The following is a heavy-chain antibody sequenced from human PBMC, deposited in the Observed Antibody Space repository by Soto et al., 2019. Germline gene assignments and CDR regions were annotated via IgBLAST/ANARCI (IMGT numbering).Heavy chain of an antibody. CDR3: AKAGAVEFEGLAY. V-gene: IGHV3-43*01. CDR2: ISWDGGST. CDR1: GFTFDDYT. J-gene: IGHJ4*02. Sequence: EVQLVESGGVVVQPGGSLRLSCAASGFTFDDYTMHWVRQAPGKGLEWVSLISWDGGSTYYADSVKGRFTSTRDNSKNSLYLQMNSLTTEDTALYYCAKAGAVEFEGLAYWGQGTLDTVSS. D-gene: IGHD6-19*01.